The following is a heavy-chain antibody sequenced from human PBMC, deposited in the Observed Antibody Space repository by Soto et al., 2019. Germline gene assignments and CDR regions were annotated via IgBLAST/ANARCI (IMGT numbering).Heavy chain of an antibody. V-gene: IGHV4-59*01. CDR3: IEGSDWSRAFDY. J-gene: IGHJ4*02. D-gene: IGHD6-19*01. CDR1: GGSISSYY. CDR2: MYYSGST. Sequence: SETLSLTCTVSGGSISSYYWSWVRQPPGKGLEWIGYMYYSGSTNYNPSLKSRVTMSVDTSKKRFSLKLTSVTAADTAIYYCIEGSDWSRAFDYWGQGALVTVSS.